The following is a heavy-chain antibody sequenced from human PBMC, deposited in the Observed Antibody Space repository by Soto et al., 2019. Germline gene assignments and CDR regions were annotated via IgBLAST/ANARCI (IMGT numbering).Heavy chain of an antibody. CDR3: SSQGRGQCLDYLDKSGSSAPIDL. Sequence: PGGSLRLSCAASGFTFSNAWMSWVRQAPWKGLEWVGRIKSKTDGGTTDYAAPVKGRFTISRDDSKNTAYLQMNSLKTEDTAVYYCSSQGRGQCLDYLDKSGSSAPIDLWGHGTQVTVYS. V-gene: IGHV3-15*01. D-gene: IGHD3-22*01. CDR2: IKSKTDGGTT. J-gene: IGHJ4*03. CDR1: GFTFSNAW.